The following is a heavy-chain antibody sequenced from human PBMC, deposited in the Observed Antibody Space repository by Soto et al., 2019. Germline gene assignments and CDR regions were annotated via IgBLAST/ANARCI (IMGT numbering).Heavy chain of an antibody. CDR2: ISYDGSNK. CDR1: GFTFSSYA. J-gene: IGHJ6*02. V-gene: IGHV3-30-3*01. D-gene: IGHD3-22*01. CDR3: ARESTMVVAAEAWDYYYGMDV. Sequence: GGSLRLSCAASGFTFSSYAMSWVRQAPGKGLEWVAVISYDGSNKYYADSVKGRFTISRDNSKNTLYLQMNSLRAEDTAVYYCARESTMVVAAEAWDYYYGMDVWGQGTTVTVSS.